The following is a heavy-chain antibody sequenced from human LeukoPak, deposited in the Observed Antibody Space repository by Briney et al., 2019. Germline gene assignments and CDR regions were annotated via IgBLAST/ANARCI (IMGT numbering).Heavy chain of an antibody. CDR3: ARDAKYYFGSRTYFFFEY. D-gene: IGHD3-10*01. CDR1: GGSISSGSYY. V-gene: IGHV4-61*02. CDR2: IYTSGST. Sequence: TLSLTCTVSGGSISSGSYYWSWIRQPAGKGLEWIGRIYTSGSTNYNPSLKSRVTMSIDTSKNQFSLKLSSVTAADTAIYYCARDAKYYFGSRTYFFFEYWGQGTLLTVSS. J-gene: IGHJ4*02.